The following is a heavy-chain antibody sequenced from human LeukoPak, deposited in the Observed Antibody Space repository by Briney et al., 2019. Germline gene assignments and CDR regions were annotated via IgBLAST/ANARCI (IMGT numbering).Heavy chain of an antibody. CDR1: GYTFTDDYY. V-gene: IGHV1-2*02. CDR2: IIPNSGGT. CDR3: ARVFGYCSGGRCYNKCFDP. J-gene: IGHJ5*02. Sequence: ASVKVSCKASGYTFTDDYYIHWVRQAPGQGLEWMGWIIPNSGGTNYAQKFQGRVTMTRDTSVTTAYMELSGLTSDDTAVYYCARVFGYCSGGRCYNKCFDPWGQGTLVTVSS. D-gene: IGHD2-15*01.